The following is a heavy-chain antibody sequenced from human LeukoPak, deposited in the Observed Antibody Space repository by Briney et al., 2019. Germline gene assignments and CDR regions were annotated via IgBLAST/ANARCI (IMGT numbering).Heavy chain of an antibody. D-gene: IGHD6-13*01. CDR1: GYTFTSYY. CDR2: INPSGVST. V-gene: IGHV1-46*01. J-gene: IGHJ5*02. Sequence: ASVKVSCKASGYTFTSYYMHWVRQAPGQGLEWMGIINPSGVSTSYAQKFQGRVTMTRDTSTSTVYMELSSLRSEDTAVYYCARDGESSSWPPHNWFDPWGQGTLVTVSS. CDR3: ARDGESSSWPPHNWFDP.